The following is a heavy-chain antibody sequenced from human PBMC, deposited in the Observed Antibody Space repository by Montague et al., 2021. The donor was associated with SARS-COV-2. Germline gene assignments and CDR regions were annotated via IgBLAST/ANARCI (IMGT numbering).Heavy chain of an antibody. D-gene: IGHD3-9*01. Sequence: VKPTQTLTLTCTFSRFSLSTSGMCVSWIRQPPGKALEWLALIEWDDDKYYSTSLKTRLTISKDTSKNQVVLTMTNMDPVDTATYYCARIRDYDILTGSYSGFDYWGQGTLVTVSS. CDR2: IEWDDDK. CDR3: ARIRDYDILTGSYSGFDY. V-gene: IGHV2-70*01. CDR1: RFSLSTSGMC. J-gene: IGHJ4*02.